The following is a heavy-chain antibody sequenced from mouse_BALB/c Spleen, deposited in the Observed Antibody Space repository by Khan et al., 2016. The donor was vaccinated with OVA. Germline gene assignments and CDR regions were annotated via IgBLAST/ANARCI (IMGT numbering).Heavy chain of an antibody. CDR1: GYTFTSFW. J-gene: IGHJ4*01. CDR3: AGSNYYGGSRYAMDY. Sequence: DLVKPGASVKLSCKASGYTFTSFWINWIQQRPGQGLEWIGHIAPGSGSAYYNEMFKGKATLTVDTSSSTAYIQLSSLSSEDSAVYCGAGSNYYGGSRYAMDYWGQGTSVTVSA. CDR2: IAPGSGSA. D-gene: IGHD1-1*01. V-gene: IGHV1S41*01.